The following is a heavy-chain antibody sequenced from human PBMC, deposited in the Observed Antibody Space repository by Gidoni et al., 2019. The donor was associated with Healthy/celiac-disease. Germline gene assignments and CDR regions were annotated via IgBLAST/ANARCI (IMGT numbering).Heavy chain of an antibody. CDR2: INWNGGST. D-gene: IGHD3-22*01. Sequence: EVQLVESGGGVVRPGGSLRLSCAASGFTFDDYGRSWVRQAPGKGLEWVSCINWNGGSTGYADSVKGRFTISRDNAKNSLYLQMNSLRAEDTALYHCARASMIVVLEGAFDIWGQGTMVTVSS. V-gene: IGHV3-20*01. CDR3: ARASMIVVLEGAFDI. J-gene: IGHJ3*02. CDR1: GFTFDDYG.